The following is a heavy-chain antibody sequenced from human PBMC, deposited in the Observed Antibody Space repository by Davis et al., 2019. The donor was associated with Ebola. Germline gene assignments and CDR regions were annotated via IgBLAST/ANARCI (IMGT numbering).Heavy chain of an antibody. CDR1: GYTFTGYY. Sequence: ASVKVSCKASGYTFTGYYMHWVRQAPGQGLEWMGWINPNSGGTNYAQKFQGWVTMTRDTSINTAYMELSRLRSDDTAVYYCAREGAAQGYGDYGLGYYYYYGMDVWGQGTTVTVSS. J-gene: IGHJ6*02. CDR2: INPNSGGT. D-gene: IGHD4-17*01. CDR3: AREGAAQGYGDYGLGYYYYYGMDV. V-gene: IGHV1-2*04.